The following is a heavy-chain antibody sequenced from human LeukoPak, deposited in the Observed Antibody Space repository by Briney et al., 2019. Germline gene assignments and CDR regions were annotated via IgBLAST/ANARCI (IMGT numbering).Heavy chain of an antibody. CDR3: ARVEGYCSSTSCYTNWFDP. Sequence: PGGSLRLSCAASGFTFSSYSMNWVRQAPGKGLEWVSSISSSGSYIYYLDSVRGRFTISRDNAKNSLYLQMNSLRADDTAVYYCARVEGYCSSTSCYTNWFDPWGQGTLVTVSS. J-gene: IGHJ5*02. CDR2: ISSSGSYI. CDR1: GFTFSSYS. V-gene: IGHV3-21*04. D-gene: IGHD2-2*02.